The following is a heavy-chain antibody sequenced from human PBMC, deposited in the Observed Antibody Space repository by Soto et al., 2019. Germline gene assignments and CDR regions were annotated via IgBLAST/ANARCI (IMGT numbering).Heavy chain of an antibody. D-gene: IGHD3-16*02. CDR3: AKERGSRRYLGESFDE. J-gene: IGHJ4*02. V-gene: IGHV3-30*18. CDR2: ISNDGNKQ. CDR1: GFTFSTYA. Sequence: QMQLLESGGGVVQPGRTLSLSCAASGFTFSTYAMHWVRQAPGKGLEWVAVISNDGNKQYSAASVKGRFTISRDNSKYTLYLQMDSLRAEETAAYSCAKERGSRRYLGESFDESGLVT.